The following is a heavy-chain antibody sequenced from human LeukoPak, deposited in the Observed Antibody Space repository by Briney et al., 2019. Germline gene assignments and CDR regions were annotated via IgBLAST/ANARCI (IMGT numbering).Heavy chain of an antibody. V-gene: IGHV4-59*01. CDR1: GGPIRNYY. CDR2: MYYSGST. J-gene: IGHJ4*02. CDR3: ASSHPLGSNNDYYTPFDY. Sequence: SETLSLTCTVSGGPIRNYYWSWIRRPPGKGLEWIGYMYYSGSTNYNPSLKSRVTISVDTSKNQFSLKLRSVTAADTAVYYCASSHPLGSNNDYYTPFDYWGQGTLVTVSS. D-gene: IGHD3-3*01.